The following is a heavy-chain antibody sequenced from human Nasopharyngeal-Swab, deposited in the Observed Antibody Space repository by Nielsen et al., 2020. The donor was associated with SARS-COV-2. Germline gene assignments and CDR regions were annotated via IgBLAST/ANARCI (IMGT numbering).Heavy chain of an antibody. V-gene: IGHV1-46*01. D-gene: IGHD2-15*01. Sequence: ASVKVSCKASGYTFTRYYIHWVRQAPGQGLEWMGIINPGGGSARYSQNFQGRVTMTRDTSTSTVYMELSSLRSEDTAVYYCPRGGDPREVVAATDCFDPWGQGTLVTVSS. CDR3: PRGGDPREVVAATDCFDP. CDR2: INPGGGSA. CDR1: GYTFTRYY. J-gene: IGHJ5*02.